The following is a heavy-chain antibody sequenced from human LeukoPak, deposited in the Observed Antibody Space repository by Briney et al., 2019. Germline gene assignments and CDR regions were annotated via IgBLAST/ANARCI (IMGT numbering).Heavy chain of an antibody. D-gene: IGHD2-15*01. CDR1: GGTFSSYG. CDR2: IIPIFGTA. J-gene: IGHJ4*02. Sequence: SVKVSCKASGGTFSSYGIIWVRQAPGQGLEWMGGIIPIFGTANYAQKFQGRVTITADESTSTAYMELSSLRSEDTAVYYCARERYCSGGSCYSWGQGTLVTVSS. V-gene: IGHV1-69*01. CDR3: ARERYCSGGSCYS.